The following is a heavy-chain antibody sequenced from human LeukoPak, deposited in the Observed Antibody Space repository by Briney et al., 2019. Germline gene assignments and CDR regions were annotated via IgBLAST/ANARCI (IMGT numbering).Heavy chain of an antibody. CDR2: IRYDGSNK. CDR1: GFTFSSYG. V-gene: IGHV3-30*02. D-gene: IGHD2-2*01. CDR3: GKDFRGPAAFLG. J-gene: IGHJ4*02. Sequence: PGGSLRLSCAASGFTFSSYGMHWVRQAPGKGLEWVAFIRYDGSNKYYADSVKGRFTISRDNSKNTLYLQMNSLRAEDTAVYYCGKDFRGPAAFLGWGQGTLVTVSS.